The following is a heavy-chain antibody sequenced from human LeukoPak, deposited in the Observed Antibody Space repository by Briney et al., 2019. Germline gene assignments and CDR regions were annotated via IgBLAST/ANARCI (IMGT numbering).Heavy chain of an antibody. J-gene: IGHJ6*02. CDR3: ARGSQGGDYGYYYYYYGMDV. Sequence: GSLRLSCAASGFTFSSYSMNWVRQAPGKGLEWVSYISSSSSTIYYADSVKGRFTISRDNAKNSLYLQMNSLRAEDTAVYYCARGSQGGDYGYYYYYYGMDVWGQGTTVTVSS. V-gene: IGHV3-48*04. CDR1: GFTFSSYS. D-gene: IGHD4-17*01. CDR2: ISSSSSTI.